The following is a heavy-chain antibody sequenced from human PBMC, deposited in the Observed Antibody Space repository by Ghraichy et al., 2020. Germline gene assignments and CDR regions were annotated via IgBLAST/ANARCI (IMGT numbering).Heavy chain of an antibody. Sequence: GGSLRLSCVASGFTLSSYSLNWVRQAPGKGLEWVSYITSSSRTKSYADSVKGRFTISRDNAKNSLYLQMNSLRDEDTAVYYCARGSKVVRCYYYDALDVWGQGTTVTVSS. CDR3: ARGSKVVRCYYYDALDV. J-gene: IGHJ6*02. CDR1: GFTLSSYS. D-gene: IGHD4-23*01. V-gene: IGHV3-48*02. CDR2: ITSSSRTK.